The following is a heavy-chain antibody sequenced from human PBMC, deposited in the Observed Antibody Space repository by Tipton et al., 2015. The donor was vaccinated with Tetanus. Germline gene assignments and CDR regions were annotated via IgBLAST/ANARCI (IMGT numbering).Heavy chain of an antibody. J-gene: IGHJ5*02. V-gene: IGHV4-39*02. CDR2: IYFKGDT. D-gene: IGHD3-10*01. Sequence: GLVKPSETLSLNRTVSGGSISDKKYYWGWIRQPPGKGLEWIASIYFKGDTYYSPTLKSRVTIAVDTSQNVFSLRLTSVTAADTAVYYCARHLYGYWFDPWGQGTLVTVSS. CDR3: ARHLYGYWFDP. CDR1: GGSISDKKYY.